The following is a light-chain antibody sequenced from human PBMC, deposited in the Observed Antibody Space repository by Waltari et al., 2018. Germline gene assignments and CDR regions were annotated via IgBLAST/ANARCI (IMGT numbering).Light chain of an antibody. J-gene: IGLJ7*01. CDR1: TGAVTSGHY. Sequence: QAVVTQEPSLTVSPGGTVTLTCGSSTGAVTSGHYPYWFQQRPGQAPTTLIYASNNKHSWTPARFSASLLGGKAALTLSGAQPEDEADYYCLLSFSGVHAVFGGGTHLTVL. CDR2: ASN. CDR3: LLSFSGVHAV. V-gene: IGLV7-46*01.